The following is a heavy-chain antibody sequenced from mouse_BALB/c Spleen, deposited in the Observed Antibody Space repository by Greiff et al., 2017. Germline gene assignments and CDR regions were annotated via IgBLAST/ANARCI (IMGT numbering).Heavy chain of an antibody. V-gene: IGHV1S135*01. CDR1: GYAFTSYN. J-gene: IGHJ4*01. D-gene: IGHD2-9*01. CDR3: ARRAYYGYDVAMDY. CDR2: IDPYNGGT. Sequence: VQLKQSGPELVKPGASVKVSCKASGYAFTSYNMYWVKQSHGKSLEWIGYIDPYNGGTSYNQKFKGKATLTVDKSSSTAYMHLNSLTSEDSAVYYCARRAYYGYDVAMDYWGQGTSVTVSS.